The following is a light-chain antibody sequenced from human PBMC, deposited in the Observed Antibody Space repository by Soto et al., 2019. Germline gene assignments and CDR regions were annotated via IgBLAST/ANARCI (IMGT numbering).Light chain of an antibody. Sequence: EIVLTQSPATLSLSPGERATLSCRASQSVSSYLAWYQQKPGQAPRLLIYDASNRATGIPARFSGSGSGTDFTLTISSLEPEYFAVYYCQQRSNWLFGGGTKVEIK. V-gene: IGKV3-11*01. CDR1: QSVSSY. CDR2: DAS. CDR3: QQRSNWL. J-gene: IGKJ4*01.